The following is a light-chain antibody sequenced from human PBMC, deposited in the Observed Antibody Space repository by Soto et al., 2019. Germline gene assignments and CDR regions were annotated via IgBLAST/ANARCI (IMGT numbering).Light chain of an antibody. V-gene: IGKV3-20*01. CDR1: QSVRSSY. Sequence: EIVLTQSPGTLSLSPGERATLSCRASQSVRSSYLAWYQQKPGQAPRLLIYGASSRATGVPDRFRGSGSETDFTLTISRLEPEDFAVYYCPQYGSSPRSFGQGTKVEIK. J-gene: IGKJ1*01. CDR2: GAS. CDR3: PQYGSSPRS.